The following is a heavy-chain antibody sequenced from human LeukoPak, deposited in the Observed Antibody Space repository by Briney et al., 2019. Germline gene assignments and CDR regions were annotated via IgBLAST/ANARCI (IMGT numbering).Heavy chain of an antibody. V-gene: IGHV4-30-4*01. J-gene: IGHJ6*02. Sequence: PSETLSLTCTVSGGSISSGDYYWSWIRQPLGKGLEWIGYIYYSGSTYYNPSLKSRVTISVDTSKNQFSLKLSSVTAADTAVYYCARDLGYSSSGYYYYGMDVWGQGTTVTVSS. CDR2: IYYSGST. D-gene: IGHD6-6*01. CDR1: GGSISSGDYY. CDR3: ARDLGYSSSGYYYYGMDV.